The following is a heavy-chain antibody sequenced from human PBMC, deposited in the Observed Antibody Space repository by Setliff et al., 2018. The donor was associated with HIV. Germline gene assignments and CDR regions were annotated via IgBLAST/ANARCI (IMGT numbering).Heavy chain of an antibody. CDR2: IYRTGST. CDR3: ATTTIFEVPRYYYYYMDV. CDR1: GGSISSYY. Sequence: KPSDTLSLTCTVSGGSISSYYWSWTRQPPGKGLEWIGYIYRTGSTKYDPSLKSRVTISVDTSKNQFSLKLSSVTAADTAVYYCATTTIFEVPRYYYYYMDVWGKGTTVTVSS. V-gene: IGHV4-59*08. D-gene: IGHD3-3*01. J-gene: IGHJ6*03.